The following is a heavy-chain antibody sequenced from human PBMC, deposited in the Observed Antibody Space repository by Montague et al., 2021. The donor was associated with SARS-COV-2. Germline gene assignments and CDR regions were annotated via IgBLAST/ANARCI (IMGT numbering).Heavy chain of an antibody. CDR1: GGSISTYY. Sequence: SETLSLTCTVSGGSISTYYWNWIRQPPGKGLEWIGEINHSGSTNYNPSLKSRVTISVDTSNNQFSLKLTSVTAADTAVYYCARGPTNNIGMVATRLDYWGQGTLATVSS. J-gene: IGHJ4*02. D-gene: IGHD5-12*01. V-gene: IGHV4-34*01. CDR2: INHSGST. CDR3: ARGPTNNIGMVATRLDY.